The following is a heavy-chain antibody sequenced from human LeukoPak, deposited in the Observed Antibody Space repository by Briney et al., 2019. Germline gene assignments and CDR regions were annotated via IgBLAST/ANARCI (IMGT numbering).Heavy chain of an antibody. V-gene: IGHV4-31*03. CDR1: GGSISSGGYY. J-gene: IGHJ4*02. D-gene: IGHD2-15*01. CDR2: IYYSGST. Sequence: SQTLSLTCTVSGGSISSGGYYWSWIRQHPGKGLEWIEYIYYSGSTYYNPSLKSRVTISVDTSKNQFSLKLSSVTAADTAVYYCARANCGGGSCYSDYWGQGTLVTVSS. CDR3: ARANCGGGSCYSDY.